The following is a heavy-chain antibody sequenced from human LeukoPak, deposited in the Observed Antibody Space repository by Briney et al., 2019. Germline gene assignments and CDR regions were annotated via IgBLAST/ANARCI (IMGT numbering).Heavy chain of an antibody. V-gene: IGHV3-7*01. CDR3: ARDFNPAYYDRGTNWFDP. D-gene: IGHD3-22*01. CDR1: GFTFSSYW. Sequence: PGGSLRLSCAASGFTFSSYWMSWVRQAPGKGLEWVANIKQDGSEKYYVDSVKGRFTISRDNAKNSLYLQMNSLRAEDTAVYYCARDFNPAYYDRGTNWFDPWGQGTLVTVSS. J-gene: IGHJ5*02. CDR2: IKQDGSEK.